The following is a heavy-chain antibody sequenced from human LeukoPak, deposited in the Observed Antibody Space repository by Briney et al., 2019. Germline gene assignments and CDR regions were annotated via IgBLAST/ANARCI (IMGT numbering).Heavy chain of an antibody. D-gene: IGHD6-13*01. V-gene: IGHV1-18*01. CDR2: ISAYNGNT. J-gene: IGHJ3*02. CDR3: ASLGFTAAARGDDAFDI. CDR1: GYTFTSFG. Sequence: GASVKVSCKASGYTFTSFGISGVREAPGQGHERMGWISAYNGNTNYAHNLQVRVTMTKDTSTSTAYMELRSLRPDATAVYYSASLGFTAAARGDDAFDIWGQGTMVTVSS.